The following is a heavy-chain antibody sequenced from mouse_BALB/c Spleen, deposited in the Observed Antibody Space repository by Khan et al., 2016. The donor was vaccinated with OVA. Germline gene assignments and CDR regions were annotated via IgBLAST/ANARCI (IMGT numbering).Heavy chain of an antibody. CDR3: ARKNGSDFDY. D-gene: IGHD1-1*01. V-gene: IGHV1-20*02. CDR2: INPHIGET. CDR1: GYSFTGYF. J-gene: IGHJ2*01. Sequence: EVQLQQSGPELVKPGASVKISCKASGYSFTGYFMNWVMQSHGKSLEWIGRINPHIGETFYNQKFKGKATLTVDESSITVYMELRSLASEDSAVYYCARKNGSDFDYWGQGTTLTVSS.